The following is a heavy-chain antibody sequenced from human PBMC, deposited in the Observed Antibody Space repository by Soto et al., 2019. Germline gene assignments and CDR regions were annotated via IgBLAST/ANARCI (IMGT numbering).Heavy chain of an antibody. CDR1: GFSFISYS. D-gene: IGHD3-3*01. J-gene: IGHJ6*03. Sequence: EVQLVESGGGLVKPGGSLRLSCATSGFSFISYSMNWVRQAPGKGLEWVSSINEDSSYIYYAHSLRGRITISRDNAKDSLYLQMNSLRAEDTAVYFCVRDFGWYFRSGYMDVWGDGATVTVSS. V-gene: IGHV3-21*02. CDR3: VRDFGWYFRSGYMDV. CDR2: INEDSSYI.